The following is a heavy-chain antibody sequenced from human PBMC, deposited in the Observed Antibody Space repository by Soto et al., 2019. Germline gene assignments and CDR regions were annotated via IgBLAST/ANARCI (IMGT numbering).Heavy chain of an antibody. CDR3: ARGGIH. Sequence: PGGSLRLSCVASGYTFNSHEMDWIRQTPGKGLEWISPISGSGTTKYADSVKGRFTISRDNAHKSIYLEMNSLRVEDTGVYYCARGGIHWGQGALVTVSS. CDR2: ISGSGTT. V-gene: IGHV3-48*03. J-gene: IGHJ4*02. D-gene: IGHD6-13*01. CDR1: GYTFNSHE.